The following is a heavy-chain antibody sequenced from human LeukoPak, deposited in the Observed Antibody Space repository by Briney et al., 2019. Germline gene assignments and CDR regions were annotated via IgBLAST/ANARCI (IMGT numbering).Heavy chain of an antibody. D-gene: IGHD5-18*01. CDR3: AKGPTWIQLWIFDY. J-gene: IGHJ4*02. CDR1: GLTFSSYE. CDR2: ITSSGSTI. V-gene: IGHV3-48*03. Sequence: GGSLRLSCAASGLTFSSYEMNWVRQAPGKGLEWVSYITSSGSTIYYADSVKGRFTISRDNSKNTLYLQMNSLRAEDTAVYYCAKGPTWIQLWIFDYWGQGTLVTVSS.